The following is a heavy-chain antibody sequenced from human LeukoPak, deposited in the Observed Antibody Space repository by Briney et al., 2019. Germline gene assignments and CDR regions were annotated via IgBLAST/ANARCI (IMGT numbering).Heavy chain of an antibody. Sequence: SETLSLTCTVSGGSISSYYWSWIRQPPGKGLEWIGYIYYSGSTNCNPSLKSRVTISVDTSKNQFSLKLSSVTAADTAVYYCARVTPSGYNYYFDYWGQGTLVTVSS. CDR1: GGSISSYY. D-gene: IGHD5-24*01. V-gene: IGHV4-59*01. CDR3: ARVTPSGYNYYFDY. CDR2: IYYSGST. J-gene: IGHJ4*02.